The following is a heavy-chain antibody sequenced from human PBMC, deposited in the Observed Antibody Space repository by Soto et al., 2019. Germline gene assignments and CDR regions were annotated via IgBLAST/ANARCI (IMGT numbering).Heavy chain of an antibody. V-gene: IGHV3-53*02. J-gene: IGHJ6*02. Sequence: EVQLVETGGGLIQPGGSRRLSCVASGFSVRTNYMTWVRQAPGKGLEWVSVIYTAGHTNYANSVKGRFTVSRDTSQNTVYLQMNSLRPDDTAVYYCAIFREPGRSTVCGVVVPGRYAMDVWGQGTTVTVS. CDR1: GFSVRTNY. D-gene: IGHD3-3*01. CDR2: IYTAGHT. CDR3: AIFREPGRSTVCGVVVPGRYAMDV.